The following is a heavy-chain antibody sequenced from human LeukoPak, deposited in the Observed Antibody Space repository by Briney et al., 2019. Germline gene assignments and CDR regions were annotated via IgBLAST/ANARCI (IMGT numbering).Heavy chain of an antibody. Sequence: GGSLRLSCAASGFTFSSYAMHWVRQAPGKGLEWVAVISYDGSNKYYADSVKGRFTISRDNSKNTLYLQMNSLRAEDTAVYYCARGILSGYYYHDAFDIWGQGTMVTVSS. CDR2: ISYDGSNK. CDR1: GFTFSSYA. CDR3: ARGILSGYYYHDAFDI. V-gene: IGHV3-30*04. D-gene: IGHD3-22*01. J-gene: IGHJ3*02.